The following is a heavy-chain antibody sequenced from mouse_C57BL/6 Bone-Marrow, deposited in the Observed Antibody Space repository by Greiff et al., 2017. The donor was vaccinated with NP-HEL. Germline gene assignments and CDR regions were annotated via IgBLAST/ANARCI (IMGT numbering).Heavy chain of an antibody. J-gene: IGHJ3*01. CDR2: IYPSDSET. CDR3: ARGGYPWFAY. V-gene: IGHV1-61*01. D-gene: IGHD2-2*01. CDR1: GYTFTGYW. Sequence: VQLQQPGAELVRPGSSVKLSCKASGYTFTGYWMDWVKQRPGQGLEWIGNIYPSDSETHYNQKFKDKATLTVDKSSSTAYMQLSSLTSEDSAVYYCARGGYPWFAYWGQGTLVTVSA.